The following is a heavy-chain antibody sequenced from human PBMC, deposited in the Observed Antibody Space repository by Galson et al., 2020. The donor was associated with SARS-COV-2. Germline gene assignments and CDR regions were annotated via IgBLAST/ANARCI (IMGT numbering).Heavy chain of an antibody. V-gene: IGHV4-39*01. CDR1: GGSISTSYYY. CDR3: ARRGYTNGYIDY. D-gene: IGHD2-8*01. J-gene: IGHJ4*02. CDR2: VFYSGST. Sequence: SETLSLTCTVSGGSISTSYYYWDCIRQSPGKGLEWIGSVFYSGSTYSHPSLKSRVTMSVDTSKNEFSLKLSSVTAADTAVYHCARRGYTNGYIDYWGQGTLVTVSS.